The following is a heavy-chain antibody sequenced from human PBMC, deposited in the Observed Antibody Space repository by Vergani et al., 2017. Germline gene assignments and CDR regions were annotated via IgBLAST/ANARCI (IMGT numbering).Heavy chain of an antibody. D-gene: IGHD3-22*01. CDR2: ISYDGSNK. V-gene: IGHV3-30*18. Sequence: VQLLESGGGVVQPGRSLRLSCAASGFTFSSYGMHWVRQAPGKGLEWVAVISYDGSNKYYADSVKGRFTISRDNSKNTLYLQMNSLRAEDTAVYYCAKVGGYYDSSGYYLLDYWGQGTLVTVSS. CDR1: GFTFSSYG. J-gene: IGHJ4*02. CDR3: AKVGGYYDSSGYYLLDY.